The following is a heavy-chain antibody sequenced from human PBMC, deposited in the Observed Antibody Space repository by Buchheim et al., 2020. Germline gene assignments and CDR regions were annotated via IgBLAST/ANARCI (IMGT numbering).Heavy chain of an antibody. D-gene: IGHD2-2*01. CDR2: INSVSSTM. V-gene: IGHV3-48*02. CDR3: ARDRSSLIDY. Sequence: EVQLVESGGGFVQPGGSLRLSCAASGFTFSSYSMNWVRQAPGKGLEWISYINSVSSTMHYADSVHVRFTVSSDNVQKSLYLQMNSLRDEDTAVYYCARDRSSLIDYWGQGTL. J-gene: IGHJ4*02. CDR1: GFTFSSYS.